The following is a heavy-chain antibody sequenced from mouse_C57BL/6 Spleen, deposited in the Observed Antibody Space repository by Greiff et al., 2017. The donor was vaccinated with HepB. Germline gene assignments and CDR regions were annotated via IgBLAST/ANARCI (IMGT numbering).Heavy chain of an antibody. J-gene: IGHJ3*01. CDR1: GYTFTSYW. CDR2: IYPSDSET. D-gene: IGHD2-3*01. Sequence: QVQLQQPGAELVRPGSSVKLSFKASGYTFTSYWLDWVKQRPGQGLEWIGNIYPSDSETHYNQKFKDKATLTVDKSSSTAYMQLSSLTSEDSAVYYCARGWDWFAYWGQGTLVTVSA. V-gene: IGHV1-61*01. CDR3: ARGWDWFAY.